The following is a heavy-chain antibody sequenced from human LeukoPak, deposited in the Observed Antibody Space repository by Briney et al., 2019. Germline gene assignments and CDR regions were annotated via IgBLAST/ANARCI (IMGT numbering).Heavy chain of an antibody. Sequence: SETLSLTCAVYGGSFSGYYWSWIRQPPGKGLEWIGEINRSGSTNYNPSLKSRVTISVDTSKNQFSLKLSSVTAADTAVYYCARDRGGSWIADYWGQGTLVTVSS. CDR3: ARDRGGSWIADY. CDR1: GGSFSGYY. V-gene: IGHV4-34*01. CDR2: INRSGST. J-gene: IGHJ4*02. D-gene: IGHD2-2*03.